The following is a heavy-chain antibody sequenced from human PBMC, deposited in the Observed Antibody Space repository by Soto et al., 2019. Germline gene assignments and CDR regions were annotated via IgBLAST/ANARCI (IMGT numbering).Heavy chain of an antibody. Sequence: ASVKVSCKASGYTFTGYYMHWVRQAPGQGLEWMGWINPNSGGTNYAQKFQGWVTMTRDTSISTAYMELSRLRSDDTAVYYCARSPPSGSIDYGHSAWDYYYGMDVWGQGTTVTVSS. CDR2: INPNSGGT. CDR1: GYTFTGYY. J-gene: IGHJ6*02. CDR3: ARSPPSGSIDYGHSAWDYYYGMDV. V-gene: IGHV1-2*04. D-gene: IGHD4-17*01.